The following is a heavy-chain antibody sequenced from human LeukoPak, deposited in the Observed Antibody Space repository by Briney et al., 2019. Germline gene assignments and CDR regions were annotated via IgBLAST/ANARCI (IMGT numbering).Heavy chain of an antibody. Sequence: TGGSLRLSCAASGFTFSTYWMYWVRQAPGKGLEWVANIKQDGSHKYYVDSVKGRFTISRDNAKNSLYLQMNSLRVEDTAVYSCVREEGYWGQGTLVTVSS. CDR2: IKQDGSHK. V-gene: IGHV3-7*01. CDR1: GFTFSTYW. CDR3: VREEGY. J-gene: IGHJ4*02.